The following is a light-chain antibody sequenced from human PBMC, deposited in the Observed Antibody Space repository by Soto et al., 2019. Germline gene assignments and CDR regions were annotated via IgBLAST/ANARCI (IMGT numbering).Light chain of an antibody. CDR3: HHYGSSSWT. Sequence: EIVLTQSPGTLSLSPGERATLSCRASQSVSSSYLAWYQQKPGQAPRLLIYGGSSRATGIPDRFSGSGSGTDFTLTISRLEPEDFAVYYCHHYGSSSWTFGQGTKVDIK. CDR2: GGS. V-gene: IGKV3-20*01. J-gene: IGKJ1*01. CDR1: QSVSSSY.